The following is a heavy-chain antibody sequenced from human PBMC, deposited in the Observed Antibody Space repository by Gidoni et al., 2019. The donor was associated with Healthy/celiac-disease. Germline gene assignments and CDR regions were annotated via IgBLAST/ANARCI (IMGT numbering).Heavy chain of an antibody. D-gene: IGHD5-18*01. J-gene: IGHJ6*02. Sequence: QVQLVQSGAEVKKPGSSVMVSCKASGGTFSSYAISWVRQAPGQGLEWMGGIIPIFGTANCAQKFQGRVTMTADDSTSTAYRELSSLRSEDTAVYYCARDSDKVTQDGMDVWGQGTTVTVSS. V-gene: IGHV1-69*01. CDR2: IIPIFGTA. CDR3: ARDSDKVTQDGMDV. CDR1: GGTFSSYA.